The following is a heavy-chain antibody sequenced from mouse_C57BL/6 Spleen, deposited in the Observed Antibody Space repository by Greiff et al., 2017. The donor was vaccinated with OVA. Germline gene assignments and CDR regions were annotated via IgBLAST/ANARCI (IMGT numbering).Heavy chain of an antibody. J-gene: IGHJ3*01. Sequence: VQLKQSGAELVRPGASVKLSCTASGFNIKDYYMHWVKQRPEQGLEWIGRIDPEDGDTEYAPKFQGKATMTADTSSNTAYLQLSSLTSEDTAVYYCTTFYYYGSSYGFAYWGQGTLVTVSA. V-gene: IGHV14-1*01. CDR1: GFNIKDYY. CDR2: IDPEDGDT. CDR3: TTFYYYGSSYGFAY. D-gene: IGHD1-1*01.